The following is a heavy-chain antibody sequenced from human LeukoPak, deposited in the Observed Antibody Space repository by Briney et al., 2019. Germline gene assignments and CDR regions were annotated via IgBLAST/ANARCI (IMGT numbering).Heavy chain of an antibody. CDR1: GFTFSDYS. Sequence: GGSLRLSRAASGFTFSDYSMSWVRQAPGKGLEWVSYISGGSSTMYYADSVKGRFTISRDNAKNSLYLQMNSLRAEDTAVYYCARDRGQTGYYWSYYYYMDVWGIGTTVTVSS. CDR2: ISGGSSTM. J-gene: IGHJ6*03. CDR3: ARDRGQTGYYWSYYYYMDV. V-gene: IGHV3-48*01. D-gene: IGHD3-9*01.